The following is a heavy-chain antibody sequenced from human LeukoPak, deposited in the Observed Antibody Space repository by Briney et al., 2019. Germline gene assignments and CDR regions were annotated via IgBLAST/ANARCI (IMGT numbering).Heavy chain of an antibody. D-gene: IGHD2-2*01. CDR2: IYSGGST. J-gene: IGHJ4*02. CDR3: ARDLEVVPFDY. Sequence: GGSLRLSCAASGFTVSSNYMSWVRQAPGKGLEWVSVIYSGGSTYYADSVKGRFTISRDNAKNSLYLQMNSLRAEDTAVYYCARDLEVVPFDYWGQGTLVTASS. CDR1: GFTVSSNY. V-gene: IGHV3-53*01.